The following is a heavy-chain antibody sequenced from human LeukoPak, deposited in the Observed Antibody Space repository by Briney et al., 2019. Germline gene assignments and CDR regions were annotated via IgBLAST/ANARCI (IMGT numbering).Heavy chain of an antibody. Sequence: GGSLRLSCAASGFTFSSYGMHWVRQAPGKGLEWXXVISYDGSNKYYADSVKGRFTISRDNSKNTLHLQMNSLRAEDTAVYYCAKERGYGDYYFDYWGQGTLVTVSS. CDR1: GFTFSSYG. D-gene: IGHD4-17*01. CDR2: ISYDGSNK. CDR3: AKERGYGDYYFDY. J-gene: IGHJ4*02. V-gene: IGHV3-30*18.